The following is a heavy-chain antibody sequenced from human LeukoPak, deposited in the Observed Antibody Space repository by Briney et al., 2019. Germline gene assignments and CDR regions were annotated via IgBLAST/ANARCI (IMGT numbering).Heavy chain of an antibody. CDR1: GGSISSYY. D-gene: IGHD4-17*01. Sequence: SSETLSLTCTVSGGSISSYYWSWIRQPPGKGLEWIGYMYYSGSTNYNPSLKSRVTISVDTSKNQFSLKLSSVTAADTAVYYCAGGMTTVTRFDYWGQGTLVTVSS. J-gene: IGHJ4*02. CDR3: AGGMTTVTRFDY. V-gene: IGHV4-59*01. CDR2: MYYSGST.